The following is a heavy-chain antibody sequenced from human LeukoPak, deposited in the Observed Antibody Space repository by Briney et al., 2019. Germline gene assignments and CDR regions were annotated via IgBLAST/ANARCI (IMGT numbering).Heavy chain of an antibody. CDR3: AREKHSGSYYEEEAYYYYYMDV. V-gene: IGHV4-39*07. CDR1: GGSISTSSYE. J-gene: IGHJ6*03. D-gene: IGHD1-26*01. CDR2: IFDSGST. Sequence: PSETRSLTCTVSGGSISTSSYEWGWVRQPPGKGLEWIGNIFDSGSTYYSPCVECRGTMSLDTSRNQLCLGLRSVTAAHTAVDYCAREKHSGSYYEEEAYYYYYMDVWGKGTTVTVSS.